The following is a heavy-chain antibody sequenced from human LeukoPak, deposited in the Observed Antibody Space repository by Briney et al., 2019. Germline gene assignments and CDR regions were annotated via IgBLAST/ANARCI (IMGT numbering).Heavy chain of an antibody. CDR2: INTNTGNP. V-gene: IGHV7-4-1*02. CDR1: GGTFSSYA. J-gene: IGHJ6*02. D-gene: IGHD3-22*01. Sequence: GASVKVSCKASGGTFSSYAISWVRQAPGQGLEWMGWINTNTGNPTYAQGFTGRFVFSLDTSVSTAYLQISSLKAEDTAVYYCARDSTMIVVVTDHYYYGMDVWGQGTTVTVSS. CDR3: ARDSTMIVVVTDHYYYGMDV.